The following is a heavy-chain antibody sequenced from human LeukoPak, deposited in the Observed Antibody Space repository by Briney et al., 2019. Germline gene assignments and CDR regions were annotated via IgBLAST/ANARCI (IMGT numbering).Heavy chain of an antibody. D-gene: IGHD3-10*01. CDR3: ARERAELLWFGEYYYYGMDV. J-gene: IGHJ6*02. Sequence: EWVSVIYSGGSTYYADSVKGRFTISRDNSKNTLYLQMNSLRAEDTAVYYCARERAELLWFGEYYYYGMDVWGQGTTVTVSS. V-gene: IGHV3-53*01. CDR2: IYSGGST.